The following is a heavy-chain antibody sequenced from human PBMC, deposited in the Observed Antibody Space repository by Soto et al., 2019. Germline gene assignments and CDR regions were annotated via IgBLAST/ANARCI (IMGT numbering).Heavy chain of an antibody. V-gene: IGHV3-23*01. Sequence: EGQLLESGGGLVQPGGSLRLSCAASGFTFSDYAMSWVRQGPGKELEWASGISGVGGSTYYPDSVKGRFTISRDNSKNTVYLQMNNLTAGDTAVYFCAKLRVGSSWYRDFDLWGQGTLVTVSS. CDR1: GFTFSDYA. D-gene: IGHD6-13*01. J-gene: IGHJ4*02. CDR2: ISGVGGST. CDR3: AKLRVGSSWYRDFDL.